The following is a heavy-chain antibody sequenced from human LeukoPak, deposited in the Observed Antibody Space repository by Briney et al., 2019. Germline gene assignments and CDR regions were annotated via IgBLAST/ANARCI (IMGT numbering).Heavy chain of an antibody. J-gene: IGHJ6*02. CDR1: GYSFTSYW. CDR3: ASNYYGSGNYYYYGMDV. D-gene: IGHD3-10*01. CDR2: IYPGDSDT. Sequence: GESLKVSCKGSGYSFTSYWIGWVRPMPGKGLEWMGIIYPGDSDTRYSPSFQGQVTISADKSISTAYLQWSSLKASDTAMYYCASNYYGSGNYYYYGMDVWGQGTTVTVSS. V-gene: IGHV5-51*01.